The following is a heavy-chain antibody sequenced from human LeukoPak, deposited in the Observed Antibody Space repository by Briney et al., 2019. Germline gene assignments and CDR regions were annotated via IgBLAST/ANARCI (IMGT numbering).Heavy chain of an antibody. CDR3: ARVLYNSGNDC. CDR1: GSTFTDAY. V-gene: IGHV1-2*02. J-gene: IGHJ4*02. Sequence: ASVKVSCKPSGSTFTDAYMHWVRQAPGQGLEWMGWINPNSGETKFAQKFQGRVTMTRDTSINTVYMDLGGLRSDDTAVYYCARVLYNSGNDCWGQGSLVTVSS. D-gene: IGHD1-1*01. CDR2: INPNSGET.